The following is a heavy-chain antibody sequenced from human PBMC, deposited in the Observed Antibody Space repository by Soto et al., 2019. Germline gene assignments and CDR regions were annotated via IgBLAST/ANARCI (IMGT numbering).Heavy chain of an antibody. CDR3: VRHYPGHPYFDY. D-gene: IGHD7-27*01. CDR1: GGSISSYY. J-gene: IGHJ4*02. V-gene: IGHV4-59*08. CDR2: IYHSGST. Sequence: QVQLQESGLGLVKPSETLSLTCTVSGGSISSYYWSWIRQPPGKGLEYIGYIYHSGSTNYNPSLKSRVTISVDTSKYQFSLKLRSVTAADTAVYYCVRHYPGHPYFDYWGQGALVTVSS.